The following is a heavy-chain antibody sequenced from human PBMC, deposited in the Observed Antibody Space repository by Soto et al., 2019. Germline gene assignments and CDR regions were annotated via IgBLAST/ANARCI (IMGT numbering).Heavy chain of an antibody. J-gene: IGHJ5*02. CDR1: GGSFSGYY. CDR3: AREGGGHYYGSGSYSWFDP. V-gene: IGHV4-34*01. Sequence: SETLSLTCAVYGGSFSGYYWSWIRQPPGKGLEWIGEITHSGSTNYNPSLKSRVTISVDTSKNQFSLKLSSVTAADTAVYYCAREGGGHYYGSGSYSWFDPWGQGTLVTVSS. D-gene: IGHD3-10*01. CDR2: ITHSGST.